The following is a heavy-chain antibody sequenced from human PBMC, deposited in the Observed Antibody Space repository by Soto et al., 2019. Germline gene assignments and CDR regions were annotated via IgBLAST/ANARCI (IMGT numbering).Heavy chain of an antibody. CDR1: GGSFSGYS. Sequence: PSETLSLTCAVYGGSFSGYSWTWIRQPPGTGLEWIGEINHSGSTNYNPSLKSRVTISVDTSKNQFSLKLTSVTAADTAVYYCARDKITGLFDYWGQGTLVIVSS. CDR3: ARDKITGLFDY. CDR2: INHSGST. V-gene: IGHV4-34*01. J-gene: IGHJ4*02. D-gene: IGHD2-8*02.